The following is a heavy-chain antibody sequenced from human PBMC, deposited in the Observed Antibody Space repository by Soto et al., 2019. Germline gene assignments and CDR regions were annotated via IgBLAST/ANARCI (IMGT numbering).Heavy chain of an antibody. CDR3: AQDSYDYVSGTHHFAQN. V-gene: IGHV4-61*01. CDR1: GDSVTNDYLY. Sequence: SETLSLTCTVSGDSVTNDYLYWSWIRQPPGKGLEWIGYIYYTGSTNYNPSLKSRVTISVDTSKDQFSLKLFSVTTADTAVYYCAQDSYDYVSGTHHFAQNWGRGTLVTVSS. J-gene: IGHJ4*02. D-gene: IGHD3-16*01. CDR2: IYYTGST.